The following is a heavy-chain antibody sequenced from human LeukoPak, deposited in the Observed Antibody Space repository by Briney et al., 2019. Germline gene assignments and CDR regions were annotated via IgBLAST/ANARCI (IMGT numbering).Heavy chain of an antibody. D-gene: IGHD1-26*01. CDR2: IYPSDSDA. CDR3: ARPLQGIVGATGFDY. J-gene: IGHJ4*02. V-gene: IGHV5-51*01. CDR1: EYSFATYW. Sequence: GESLKISCQGSEYSFATYWIAWLRQMPGKGLEWMGIIYPSDSDARYSPSFQGQVTISADKSIKTAYLQWSSLKASDTAMYYCARPLQGIVGATGFDYWGQGTLVTVSS.